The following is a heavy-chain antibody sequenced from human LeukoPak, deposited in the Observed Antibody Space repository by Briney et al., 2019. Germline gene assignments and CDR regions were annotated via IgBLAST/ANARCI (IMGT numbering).Heavy chain of an antibody. CDR3: ARAKSGSSWLNWFDP. J-gene: IGHJ5*02. V-gene: IGHV3-23*01. CDR2: ISGSGGTT. Sequence: GGSLRLSCAASGFTFSSYAMSWVRQAPGKGLEWVSAISGSGGTTYYADSVKGRFTISRDNSKNTLYLQMNSLRAEDTAVYYCARAKSGSSWLNWFDPWGQGTLVTVSS. D-gene: IGHD6-13*01. CDR1: GFTFSSYA.